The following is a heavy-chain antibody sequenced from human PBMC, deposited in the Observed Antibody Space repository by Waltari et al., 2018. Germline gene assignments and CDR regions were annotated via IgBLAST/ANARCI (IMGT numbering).Heavy chain of an antibody. J-gene: IGHJ6*02. D-gene: IGHD1-26*01. CDR1: AYRFPSTG. CDR2: ISGHNGDT. CDR3: AGSTSPLGYHYYGMDV. V-gene: IGHV1-18*01. Sequence: QVQLVQSGAEVKKPGASVKVSCKASAYRFPSTGLTWVRQAPGQGLEWMGWISGHNGDTKYAQKLQGRVTMTTDTSTSTAYMELRSLTSDDAAVYFCAGSTSPLGYHYYGMDVWGQGTTVTVSS.